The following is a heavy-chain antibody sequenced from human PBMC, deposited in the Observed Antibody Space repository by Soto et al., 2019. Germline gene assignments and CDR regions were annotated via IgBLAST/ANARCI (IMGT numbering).Heavy chain of an antibody. CDR1: GLAVSTNY. CDR3: ASMVRGAPVGF. V-gene: IGHV3-53*02. CDR2: IYSDGGT. D-gene: IGHD3-10*01. J-gene: IGHJ4*02. Sequence: EVQLVETGGGLIQPGGSLRLSCAVSGLAVSTNYMSWVRQAPGKGLGWVSVIYSDGGTYYADSVKGRFTISRDTSRNTLYLQMSRLRAEDTAMYYCASMVRGAPVGFWGQGTLVTVSS.